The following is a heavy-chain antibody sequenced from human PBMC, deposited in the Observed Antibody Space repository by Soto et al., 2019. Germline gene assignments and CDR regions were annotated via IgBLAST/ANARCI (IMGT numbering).Heavy chain of an antibody. CDR3: ARDQSIVVVTEYAFDI. CDR1: GFTFSSYS. CDR2: ISSSSSYI. D-gene: IGHD3-22*01. V-gene: IGHV3-21*01. J-gene: IGHJ3*02. Sequence: GGSLRLSCAASGFTFSSYSMNWVRQAPGKGLEWVSSISSSSSYIYYADSVKGRFTISRDNAKNSLYLQMNSLRAEDTAVYYCARDQSIVVVTEYAFDIWGKVTMVTV.